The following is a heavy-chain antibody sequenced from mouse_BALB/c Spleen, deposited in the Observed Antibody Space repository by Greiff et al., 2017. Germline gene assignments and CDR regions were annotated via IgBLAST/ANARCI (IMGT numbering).Heavy chain of an antibody. CDR2: IDPANGNT. CDR3: DRRDGNDPWRYFDV. V-gene: IGHV14-3*02. CDR1: GFNIKDTY. D-gene: IGHD2-2*01. Sequence: VQLQQSGAELVKPGASVKLSCTASGFNIKDTYMHWVKQRPEQGLEWIGRIDPANGNTKYDPKFQGKATITADTSSNTAYLQLSSLTSEDTAVYYGDRRDGNDPWRYFDVWGAGTTVTGSS. J-gene: IGHJ1*01.